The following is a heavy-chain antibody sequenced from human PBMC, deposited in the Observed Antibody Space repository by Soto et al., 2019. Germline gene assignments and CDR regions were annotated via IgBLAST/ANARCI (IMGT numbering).Heavy chain of an antibody. D-gene: IGHD6-19*01. Sequence: QVQLVESGGGVVQPGRSLRLSCAASGFTFSSYAMHWVRQAPGKGLEWVAVISYDGSNKYYADSVKGRFTISRDNSKNALYLQMNSLRAEDTAVYYCARDLRAVAAPGFDYWGQGTLVTVSS. CDR1: GFTFSSYA. J-gene: IGHJ4*02. CDR3: ARDLRAVAAPGFDY. V-gene: IGHV3-30-3*01. CDR2: ISYDGSNK.